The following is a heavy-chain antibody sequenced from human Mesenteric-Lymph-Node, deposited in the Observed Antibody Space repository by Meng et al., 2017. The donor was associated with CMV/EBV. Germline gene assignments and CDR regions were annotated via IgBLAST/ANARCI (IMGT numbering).Heavy chain of an antibody. CDR3: ARDILAYSNYKSFNY. D-gene: IGHD4-11*01. V-gene: IGHV3-74*01. J-gene: IGHJ4*02. CDR2: INSDGSSA. Sequence: GGSLRLSCAASGFIFRTYWMYWVRQAPGKGLVWVSRINSDGSSASYAASVKGRFTISRDNAKNTLYLQMNTLRAEDTAVYYCARDILAYSNYKSFNYWGQGTLVTVSS. CDR1: GFIFRTYW.